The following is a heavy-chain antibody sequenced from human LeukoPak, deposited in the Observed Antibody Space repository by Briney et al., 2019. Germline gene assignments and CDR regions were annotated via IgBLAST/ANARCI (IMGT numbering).Heavy chain of an antibody. CDR2: IKSDGSST. CDR3: SRDSLSSCGGDCYSGLDV. V-gene: IGHV3-74*01. CDR1: GFTFSNHW. J-gene: IGHJ6*02. D-gene: IGHD2-21*02. Sequence: GGSLRLSCAASGFTFSNHWMHWVRQAPGEALMWVSRIKSDGSSTTYADSVKGQFTISRDNAKNTLYLQMNSLRAEDTAVYYCSRDSLSSCGGDCYSGLDVWGQGTTVTVSS.